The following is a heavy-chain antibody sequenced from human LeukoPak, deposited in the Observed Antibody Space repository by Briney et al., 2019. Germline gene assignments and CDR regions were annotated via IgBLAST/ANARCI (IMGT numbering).Heavy chain of an antibody. CDR1: GFTVTNGY. D-gene: IGHD2-21*02. Sequence: GGSLRLSCAASGFTVTNGYMSWVRQAPGRGLEWVSVIYAGGSTYYADSVKGRFTVSRDNSKNTLYLQMNSLGAEDTAVYHCARDCGGDCYYGYWGQGTLVTVSS. CDR2: IYAGGST. V-gene: IGHV3-66*01. J-gene: IGHJ4*02. CDR3: ARDCGGDCYYGY.